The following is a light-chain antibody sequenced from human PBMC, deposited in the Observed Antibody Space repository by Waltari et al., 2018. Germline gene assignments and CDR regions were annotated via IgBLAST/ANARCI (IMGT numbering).Light chain of an antibody. V-gene: IGLV3-21*04. CDR3: QVWDANNDPGV. CDR1: NIETKS. CDR2: YDS. Sequence: SYVLTQPPSVSVAPGKTARITCGGNNIETKSVHWYQQKPGQAPILVISYDSDRPSGLAGRFSGSNSGNTATLTISRVEAADEADYYCQVWDANNDPGVFGTGTEVTVL. J-gene: IGLJ1*01.